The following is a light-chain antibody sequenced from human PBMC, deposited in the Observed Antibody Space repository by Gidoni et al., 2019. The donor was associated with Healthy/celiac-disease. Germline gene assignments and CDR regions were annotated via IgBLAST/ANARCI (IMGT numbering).Light chain of an antibody. V-gene: IGLV2-8*01. CDR3: SSYAGSNNYV. J-gene: IGLJ1*01. Sequence: SALPQSPPAPGSPSQSVTISCTGTSSDVGGYNYDSWYHQHPGKAPKLMIYEVRKRPSGVPDRFSGYKSGNTASLTVSGLQAEDEADCYCSSYAGSNNYVFGTGTKVTVL. CDR1: SSDVGGYNY. CDR2: EVR.